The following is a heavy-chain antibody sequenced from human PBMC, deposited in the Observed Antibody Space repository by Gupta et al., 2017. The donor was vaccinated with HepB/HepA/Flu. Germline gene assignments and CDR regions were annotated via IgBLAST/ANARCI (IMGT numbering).Heavy chain of an antibody. V-gene: IGHV3-7*01. CDR3: VTSRD. CDR2: INREGNEK. D-gene: IGHD2/OR15-2a*01. Sequence: EVQVVESGGGLVQPGGSLRLSCVVSGFNFGQFWMNWVRQAPGKGLEWVANINREGNEKHYVDSVKGRFTITRDNAKQSVYLQMNSLRVEDTAVYYCVTSRDWGQGSLVTVSS. CDR1: GFNFGQFW. J-gene: IGHJ1*01.